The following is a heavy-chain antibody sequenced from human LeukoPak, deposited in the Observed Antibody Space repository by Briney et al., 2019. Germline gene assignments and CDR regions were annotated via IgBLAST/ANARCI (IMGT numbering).Heavy chain of an antibody. Sequence: GGSLRLSCAASGFTFSTYSLNWVRQAPGRGLEWVSSISSSSSFIYYADSVKGRFTISRDNANNSLYLQMNSLRAEDTAVYYCARGLDNYGSGSSDWGQGTLVTVSS. CDR1: GFTFSTYS. V-gene: IGHV3-21*01. D-gene: IGHD3-10*01. CDR2: ISSSSSFI. J-gene: IGHJ4*02. CDR3: ARGLDNYGSGSSD.